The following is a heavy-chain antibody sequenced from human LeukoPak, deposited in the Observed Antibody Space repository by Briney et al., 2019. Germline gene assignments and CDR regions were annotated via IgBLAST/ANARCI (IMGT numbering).Heavy chain of an antibody. J-gene: IGHJ4*02. CDR3: ARTSGYAGYYYFDY. CDR2: INHSGST. D-gene: IGHD3-9*01. V-gene: IGHV4-34*01. Sequence: SETLSLTCAVYGGSFSGYYWSWIRQPPGKELEWIGEINHSGSTNYNPSLKSRVTISVDTSKNQFSLKLSSVTAADTAVYYCARTSGYAGYYYFDYWGQGTLVTVSS. CDR1: GGSFSGYY.